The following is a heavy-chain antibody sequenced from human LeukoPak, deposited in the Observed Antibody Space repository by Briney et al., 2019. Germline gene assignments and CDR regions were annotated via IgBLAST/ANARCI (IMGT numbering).Heavy chain of an antibody. V-gene: IGHV3-48*03. J-gene: IGHJ4*02. D-gene: IGHD2-15*01. Sequence: GGSLRLSCAASGFTFSSYEMNWVRQAPGKGLEWVSYISSSGSTIYYADSVKGRFTISRDNAKNSLYLQMNSLRAEDTAVYHCARAAGKRGFDYWGQGTLVTVSS. CDR3: ARAAGKRGFDY. CDR1: GFTFSSYE. CDR2: ISSSGSTI.